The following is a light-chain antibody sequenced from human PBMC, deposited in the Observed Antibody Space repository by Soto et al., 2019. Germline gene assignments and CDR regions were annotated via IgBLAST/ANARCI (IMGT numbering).Light chain of an antibody. Sequence: QSALTQPHSASGSLGQSVTITCTGTSSDVGDYNYVSWYQQHPGKVPKLMIYEVSKRPSGVPDRSSGSKSGNTASLTVSGLQAEDEADYYCSSFAGSPVVSGGGTKLTVL. CDR2: EVS. J-gene: IGLJ2*01. V-gene: IGLV2-8*01. CDR1: SSDVGDYNY. CDR3: SSFAGSPVV.